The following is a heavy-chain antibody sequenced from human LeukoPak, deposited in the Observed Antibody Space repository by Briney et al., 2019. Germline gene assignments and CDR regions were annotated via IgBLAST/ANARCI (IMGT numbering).Heavy chain of an antibody. CDR1: GFTFSAYW. CDR3: ARTLEYYDRRGYYYIYFYDY. CDR2: IKQDGSEK. D-gene: IGHD3-22*01. J-gene: IGHJ4*02. V-gene: IGHV3-7*01. Sequence: GGSLRLSCAASGFTFSAYWMSWVRQAPGKGLEWVANIKQDGSEKFYVDSVKGRFTISRDNARNSLYLQMNSLRAEDTAVYHCARTLEYYDRRGYYYIYFYDYWGQGTLVTVSS.